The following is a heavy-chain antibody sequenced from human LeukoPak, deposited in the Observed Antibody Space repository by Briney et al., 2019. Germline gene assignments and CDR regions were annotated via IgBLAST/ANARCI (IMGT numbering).Heavy chain of an antibody. V-gene: IGHV3-33*06. J-gene: IGHJ4*02. CDR3: AKDLGYCSGGSCQIGNY. Sequence: GRSLRLSCAASGFTFSSYGMHWVRQAPGKGLEWVAVIWYDGSNKYYADSVKGRFTISRDNSKNTLYLQMNSLRAEDTAVYYCAKDLGYCSGGSCQIGNYWGQGTLVTLSS. CDR1: GFTFSSYG. D-gene: IGHD2-15*01. CDR2: IWYDGSNK.